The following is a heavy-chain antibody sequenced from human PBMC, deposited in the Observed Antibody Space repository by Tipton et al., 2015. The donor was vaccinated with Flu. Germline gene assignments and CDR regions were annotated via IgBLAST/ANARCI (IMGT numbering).Heavy chain of an antibody. D-gene: IGHD4-17*01. J-gene: IGHJ4*02. V-gene: IGHV4-4*07. Sequence: TLSLTCTVSGGSISSYYWSWIRQPAGKGLEWIGRIYTSGSTNYNPSLKSRVTMSVDTSKNQFSLKLSSVTAADTAVYYCARDWATVIPGPFDYWGQGTLVTVSS. CDR1: GGSISSYY. CDR3: ARDWATVIPGPFDY. CDR2: IYTSGST.